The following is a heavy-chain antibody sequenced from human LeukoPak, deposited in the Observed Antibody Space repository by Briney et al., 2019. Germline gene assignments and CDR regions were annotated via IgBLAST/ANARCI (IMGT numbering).Heavy chain of an antibody. V-gene: IGHV5-51*01. J-gene: IGHJ5*02. D-gene: IGHD5-24*01. CDR2: IYPGDSDT. CDR1: GYSFTSYW. CDR3: ARHFQPDGRPRAYNWFDP. Sequence: TGESLKISCKGSGYSFTSYWIGWVRQMPGKGLEWMGIIYPGDSDTRYSPSFQGQVTISADKSISTAYLQWSSLKASDTAMYYCARHFQPDGRPRAYNWFDPWGQGTLVTVSS.